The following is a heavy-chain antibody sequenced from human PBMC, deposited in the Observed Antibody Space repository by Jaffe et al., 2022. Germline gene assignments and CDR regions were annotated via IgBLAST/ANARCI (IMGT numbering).Heavy chain of an antibody. CDR2: IRYDGSNK. V-gene: IGHV3-30*02. J-gene: IGHJ4*02. CDR1: GFTFSSYG. CDR3: AKDMVAQLKDFDY. Sequence: QVQLVESGGGVVQPGGSLRLSCAASGFTFSSYGMHWVRQAPGKGLEWVAFIRYDGSNKYYADSVKGRFTISRDNSKNTLYLQMNSLRAEDTAVYYCAKDMVAQLKDFDYWGQGTLVTVSS. D-gene: IGHD5-12*01.